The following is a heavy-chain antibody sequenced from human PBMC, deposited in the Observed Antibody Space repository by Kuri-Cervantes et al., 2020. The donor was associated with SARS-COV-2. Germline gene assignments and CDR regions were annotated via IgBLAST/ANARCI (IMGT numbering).Heavy chain of an antibody. J-gene: IGHJ5*02. D-gene: IGHD2-2*02. Sequence: SVKVSCKASGGTFSSYAISWVRQAPGQGLEWMGGIIPIFGTANYAQKFQGRVTITADESTSTAYMELSSLRSEDTAVYYCARDSGNCSSTSCYREQGWFDPRGQGTLVTVSS. CDR1: GGTFSSYA. V-gene: IGHV1-69*13. CDR2: IIPIFGTA. CDR3: ARDSGNCSSTSCYREQGWFDP.